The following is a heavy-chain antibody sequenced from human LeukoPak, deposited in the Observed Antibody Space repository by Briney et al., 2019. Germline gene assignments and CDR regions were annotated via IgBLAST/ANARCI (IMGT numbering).Heavy chain of an antibody. J-gene: IGHJ3*02. D-gene: IGHD3-22*01. Sequence: SETLSLTCTVSGGSISSYYWSWIRQPAGKGLEWIGRIYTSGSTNYNPSLKSRVTMSVDTSKNQFSLKLSSVTAADTAVYYCARAGYYYDSSGYNHAFDIWGQGTMVTVSS. CDR2: IYTSGST. CDR1: GGSISSYY. V-gene: IGHV4-4*07. CDR3: ARAGYYYDSSGYNHAFDI.